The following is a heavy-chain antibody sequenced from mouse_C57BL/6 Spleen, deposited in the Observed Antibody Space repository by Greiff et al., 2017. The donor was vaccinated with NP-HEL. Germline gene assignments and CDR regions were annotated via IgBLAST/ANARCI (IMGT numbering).Heavy chain of an antibody. V-gene: IGHV1-19*01. CDR2: INPYNGGT. CDR1: GYTFTDYY. J-gene: IGHJ3*01. Sequence: VQLKQSGPVLVKPGASVKMSCKASGYTFTDYYMNWVKQSHGKSLEWIGVINPYNGGTSYNQKFKGKATLTVDKSSSTAYMELNSLTSEDSAVYYCARTGRGAWFAYWGQGTLVTVSA. D-gene: IGHD4-1*01. CDR3: ARTGRGAWFAY.